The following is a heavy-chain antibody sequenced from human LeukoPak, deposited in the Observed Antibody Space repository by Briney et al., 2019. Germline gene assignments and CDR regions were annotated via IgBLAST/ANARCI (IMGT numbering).Heavy chain of an antibody. J-gene: IGHJ4*02. D-gene: IGHD4-23*01. CDR1: GFTFSSYG. CDR2: ISYDGSNK. CDR3: AKDDDYGGDFDY. V-gene: IGHV3-30*18. Sequence: GGSLRLSCAASGFTFSSYGMHWVRQAPGKGLEWVAVISYDGSNKYYADSVKGRFTISRDNSKNTLYLQMNSLRAEDTAVYYCAKDDDYGGDFDYWGQGTLVTVSS.